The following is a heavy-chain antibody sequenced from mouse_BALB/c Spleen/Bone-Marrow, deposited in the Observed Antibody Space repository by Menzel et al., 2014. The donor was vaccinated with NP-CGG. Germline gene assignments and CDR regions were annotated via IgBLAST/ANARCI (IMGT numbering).Heavy chain of an antibody. J-gene: IGHJ2*01. V-gene: IGHV1S132*01. Sequence: VQVVESGAELVKPGASVKLSCKTSGYTFTSYWIQWVKQRPGQGLGWIGEIFPGTGTTYYNEKFKDKATLTIDTSSSTAYMQLSSRTSEDSAVYFCARKGISTVMATAYYFDDWGQGSTLTVSS. CDR2: IFPGTGTT. CDR1: GYTFTSYW. CDR3: ARKGISTVMATAYYFDD. D-gene: IGHD2-4*01.